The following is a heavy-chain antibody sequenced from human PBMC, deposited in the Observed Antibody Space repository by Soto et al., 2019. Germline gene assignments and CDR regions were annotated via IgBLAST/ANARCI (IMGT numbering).Heavy chain of an antibody. CDR3: ATTARRGVTYYYYYYMDV. CDR1: GFTFSSYG. V-gene: IGHV3-30*03. D-gene: IGHD3-10*01. Sequence: GGSLRLSCAASGFTFSSYGMHWVRQAPGKGLEWVAVISYDGSNKYDADSVKGQFTISRDNSKNTLYLQMNSLRAEDTAVYYCATTARRGVTYYYYYYMDVWGKGTTVTVSS. J-gene: IGHJ6*03. CDR2: ISYDGSNK.